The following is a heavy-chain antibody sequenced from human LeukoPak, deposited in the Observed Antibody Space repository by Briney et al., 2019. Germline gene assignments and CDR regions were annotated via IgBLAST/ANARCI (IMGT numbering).Heavy chain of an antibody. V-gene: IGHV3-48*04. Sequence: PGGFLRLSCAASGFTFSSYSMNWVRQAPGKGLEWVSYISSSSSTIYYADSVKGRFTISRDNAKNSLYLQMNSLRAEDTAVYYCARDSPYYDILTGHSYWGQGTLVTVSS. CDR3: ARDSPYYDILTGHSY. D-gene: IGHD3-9*01. CDR2: ISSSSSTI. J-gene: IGHJ4*02. CDR1: GFTFSSYS.